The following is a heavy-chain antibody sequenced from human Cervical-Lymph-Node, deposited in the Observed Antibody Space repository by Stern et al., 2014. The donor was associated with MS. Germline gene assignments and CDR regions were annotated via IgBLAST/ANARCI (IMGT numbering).Heavy chain of an antibody. D-gene: IGHD1-26*01. CDR2: ISPKTGSA. CDR1: GYTFTAYF. CDR3: ARDRGSYSDY. Sequence: QVQLMQSGAEVERPGASVKVSCKASGYTFTAYFLHWVRQAPGQGLELMGWISPKTGSATYAQKFQDRFTMTRDTSINTGYMEVSSLRSDDTAVYYCARDRGSYSDYWGQGTLVAVSS. J-gene: IGHJ4*02. V-gene: IGHV1-2*02.